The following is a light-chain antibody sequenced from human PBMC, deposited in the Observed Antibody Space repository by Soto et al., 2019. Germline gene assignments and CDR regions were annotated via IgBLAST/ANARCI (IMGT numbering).Light chain of an antibody. V-gene: IGLV2-23*01. CDR1: SSDVGSYNL. Sequence: QSALTQPASVSGSPGQSITISCTGTSSDVGSYNLVSWFQQLPGKVPKLIIYEGTKRPSGVSDRFSGSESGYTASLTISGLQAEDAADYYCFSYAGNSVYVFGTGTKVTVL. CDR2: EGT. J-gene: IGLJ1*01. CDR3: FSYAGNSVYV.